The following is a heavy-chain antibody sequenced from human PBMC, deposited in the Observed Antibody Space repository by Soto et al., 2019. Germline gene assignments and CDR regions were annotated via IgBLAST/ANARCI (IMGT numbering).Heavy chain of an antibody. CDR3: ATRVGVMGRYYFDY. J-gene: IGHJ4*02. Sequence: GGSLRLSCEVSGFTVGNHFMNWVRQAPGKGLEWVSVFYSDNTTFYSDSVKGRFTISRDTSKNALYLQMNSLRAEDTAVYYCATRVGVMGRYYFDYWGQGALVTVSS. CDR2: FYSDNTT. CDR1: GFTVGNHF. D-gene: IGHD3-16*01. V-gene: IGHV3-53*01.